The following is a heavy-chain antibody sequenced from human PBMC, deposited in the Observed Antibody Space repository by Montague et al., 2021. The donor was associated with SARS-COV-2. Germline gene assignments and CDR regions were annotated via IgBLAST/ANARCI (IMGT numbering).Heavy chain of an antibody. CDR3: ARLRIVLFVDSTGGWIDP. D-gene: IGHD3-10*02. CDR1: GGSISSYY. CDR2: IYYSGNT. V-gene: IGHV4-59*04. J-gene: IGHJ5*02. Sequence: SETLSLTCTVSGGSISSYYWSWIRQPPGKGLEWIGNIYYSGNTYYNPSLKSRVTISIDTSKNMFSLKLNFVTAADTSVYYCARLRIVLFVDSTGGWIDPWGHGTLVTVSS.